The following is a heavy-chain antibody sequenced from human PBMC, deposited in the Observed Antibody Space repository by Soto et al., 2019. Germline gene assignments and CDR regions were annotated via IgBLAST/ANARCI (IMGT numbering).Heavy chain of an antibody. D-gene: IGHD3-3*01. V-gene: IGHV4-59*01. CDR1: GGSISSYY. Sequence: QVQLQESGPGLVKPSETLSLTCTVSGGSISSYYWSWIRQPPGKGLEWIGYIYYSGSTNYNPSLKSRGTISVDTSKNQFSLKLSSVTAADTAVYYCARGRFVSLYYFDYWGQGTLVTVSS. CDR2: IYYSGST. J-gene: IGHJ4*02. CDR3: ARGRFVSLYYFDY.